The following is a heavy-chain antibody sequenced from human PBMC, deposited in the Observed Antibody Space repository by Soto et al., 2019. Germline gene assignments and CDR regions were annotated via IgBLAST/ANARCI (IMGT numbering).Heavy chain of an antibody. CDR2: INHSGST. D-gene: IGHD3-22*01. Sequence: SETLSLTCAVYGGSFSGYYWSWIRQPPGKGLEWIGEINHSGSTNYNPSLKSRVTISVDTSKNQFSLKLSSVTAADTAVYYCARGFHDSSGYYYEGYYGMDVWGQGTTVTVSS. J-gene: IGHJ6*02. V-gene: IGHV4-34*01. CDR1: GGSFSGYY. CDR3: ARGFHDSSGYYYEGYYGMDV.